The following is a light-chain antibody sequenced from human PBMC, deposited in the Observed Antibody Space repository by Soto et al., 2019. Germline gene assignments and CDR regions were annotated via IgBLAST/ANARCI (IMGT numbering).Light chain of an antibody. Sequence: QSVLTQPPSVSGAPGQRGTISCTGSSSNIGAGYDVHWYQQLPGTAPKLLIYGNSNRPSGVPDRFSGSKSGTSASLAITGLQAEDEADYYCQPYDSSLSGVVFGGGTKVTVL. V-gene: IGLV1-40*01. CDR3: QPYDSSLSGVV. J-gene: IGLJ2*01. CDR2: GNS. CDR1: SSNIGAGYD.